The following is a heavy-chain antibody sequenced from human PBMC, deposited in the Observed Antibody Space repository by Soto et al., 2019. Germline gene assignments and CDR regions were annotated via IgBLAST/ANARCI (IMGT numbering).Heavy chain of an antibody. Sequence: GESLKISCKGSGYSFTSYWISWVRQMPGKCLEWIGRIDPSDSYTNYSPSFQGHVTISADKSIITAYLQWSSLKASHTAIYYCARPVITGTTKGWLDPRGQGTMDNVSS. J-gene: IGHJ5*02. V-gene: IGHV5-10-1*01. CDR2: IDPSDSYT. CDR1: GYSFTSYW. D-gene: IGHD1-20*01. CDR3: ARPVITGTTKGWLDP.